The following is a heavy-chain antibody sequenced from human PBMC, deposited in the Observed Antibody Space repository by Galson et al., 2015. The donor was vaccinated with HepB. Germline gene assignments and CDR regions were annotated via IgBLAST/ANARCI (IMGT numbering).Heavy chain of an antibody. Sequence: SLRLSCAASGFTFSSYWMHWVRQAPGKGLVWVSRINSDGSSTSYADSVKGRFTISRDNAKNTLYLQMNSLRAEDTAVYYCARDVPLWPSSSDSGNAFDIWGQGTMVTVSS. V-gene: IGHV3-74*01. CDR2: INSDGSST. CDR3: ARDVPLWPSSSDSGNAFDI. D-gene: IGHD6-13*01. J-gene: IGHJ3*02. CDR1: GFTFSSYW.